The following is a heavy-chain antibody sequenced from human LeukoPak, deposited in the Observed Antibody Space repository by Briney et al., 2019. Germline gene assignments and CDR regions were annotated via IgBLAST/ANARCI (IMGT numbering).Heavy chain of an antibody. Sequence: GRSLRLSCAASGFTLSRYGMHWVRQAPGRGLEWVADIWSDGNNKYYADSVKGRFTISRDNSKNTLYLQMNSLRAEDTAVYYCAKHGPVPGVGYFAFDYWGQGTLVAVSS. CDR2: IWSDGNNK. CDR1: GFTLSRYG. D-gene: IGHD1-26*01. V-gene: IGHV3-33*06. J-gene: IGHJ4*02. CDR3: AKHGPVPGVGYFAFDY.